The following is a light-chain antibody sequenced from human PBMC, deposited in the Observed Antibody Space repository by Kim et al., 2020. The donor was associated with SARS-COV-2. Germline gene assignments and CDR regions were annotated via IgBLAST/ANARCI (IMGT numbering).Light chain of an antibody. Sequence: ASLGDRVTITCQASQDISNYLNWYQQKPGKAPKLLIYDASNLETGVPSRFSGSGSGTDFTFTISSLQPEDIATYYCQQYDNLFTFGPGTKVDIK. CDR1: QDISNY. CDR3: QQYDNLFT. V-gene: IGKV1-33*01. CDR2: DAS. J-gene: IGKJ3*01.